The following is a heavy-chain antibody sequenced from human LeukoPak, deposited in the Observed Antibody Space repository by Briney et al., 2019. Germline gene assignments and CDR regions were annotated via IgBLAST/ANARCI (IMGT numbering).Heavy chain of an antibody. CDR2: ISGSGGST. J-gene: IGHJ1*01. D-gene: IGHD6-19*01. Sequence: GGSLRLSCAASGFTFSSYGMSWVRQAPGKGLEWVSAISGSGGSTYYADSVKGRFTISRDNSKNTLYLQMNSLRAEDTAVYYCAKNPNSSGWSEGGYFQHWGQGTLVTVSS. V-gene: IGHV3-23*01. CDR3: AKNPNSSGWSEGGYFQH. CDR1: GFTFSSYG.